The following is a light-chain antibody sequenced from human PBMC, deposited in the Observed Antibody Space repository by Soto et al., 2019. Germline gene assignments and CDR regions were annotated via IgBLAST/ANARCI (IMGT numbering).Light chain of an antibody. J-gene: IGLJ2*01. CDR1: SSNIGAVFD. Sequence: QSVLTQPPSVSGAPGQRVTISCTGSSSNIGAVFDVHWYQQLPGTAPKLLIYSNTNRPSGVPDRFSGSKSGTSASLAITGLQAEDEADYYCPAYVNGLSASDVVFGGGTKLTVL. CDR3: PAYVNGLSASDVV. V-gene: IGLV1-40*01. CDR2: SNT.